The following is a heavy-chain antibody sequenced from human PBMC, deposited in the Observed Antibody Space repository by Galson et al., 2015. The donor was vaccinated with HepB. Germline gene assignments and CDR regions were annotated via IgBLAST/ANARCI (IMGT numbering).Heavy chain of an antibody. CDR3: ARDGYPADFWSGYYGAHYFDY. J-gene: IGHJ4*02. CDR2: IRYDGSKK. D-gene: IGHD3-3*01. V-gene: IGHV3-33*01. Sequence: SLRLSCAASGFTFSGYGMHWVRQAPGKGLEGVAVIRYDGSKKYYADSVKGRFTISRDNSKNTLYLQMNSLRAEDTAMYYCARDGYPADFWSGYYGAHYFDYWGQGTLVTVSS. CDR1: GFTFSGYG.